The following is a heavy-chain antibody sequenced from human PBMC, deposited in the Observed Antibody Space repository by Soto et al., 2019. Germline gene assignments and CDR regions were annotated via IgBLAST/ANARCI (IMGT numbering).Heavy chain of an antibody. D-gene: IGHD3-22*01. V-gene: IGHV3-30*18. J-gene: IGHJ6*02. Sequence: QVQLVESGGGVVQPGRSLRLSCAASGFTFSSYGMHWVRQAPGKGLEWVAVISYDGSNKYYADSVKGRFTISRDNSKNTLYLQMNSLRAEDTAVYYCAKDGTYYDSSGYYTRVWGQGTTVTVSS. CDR3: AKDGTYYDSSGYYTRV. CDR1: GFTFSSYG. CDR2: ISYDGSNK.